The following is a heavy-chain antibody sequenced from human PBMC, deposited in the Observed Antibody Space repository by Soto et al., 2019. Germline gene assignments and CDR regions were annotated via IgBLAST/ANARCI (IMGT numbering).Heavy chain of an antibody. CDR1: CGTMRSYY. Sequence: PPETLETTFPVSCGTMRSYYWRCIRRPPWKGLERIGLIYSSGSTNYNPSLKSRVTISVDTSKDQFSLKLSSVTAADTAVYYCARDHYDILTGYYMVDWFDPWGQGTLVTVS. CDR3: ARDHYDILTGYYMVDWFDP. CDR2: IYSSGST. V-gene: IGHV4-59*01. J-gene: IGHJ5*02. D-gene: IGHD3-9*01.